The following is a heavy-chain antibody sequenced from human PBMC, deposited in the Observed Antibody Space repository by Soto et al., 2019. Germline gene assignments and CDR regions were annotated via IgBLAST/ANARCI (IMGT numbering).Heavy chain of an antibody. CDR1: GFTFSSYA. CDR2: ISGSGGST. V-gene: IGHV3-23*01. Sequence: EVQLLESGGGLVQPGGSLRLSCVASGFTFSSYAMSWVRQAPGKGLEWVSAISGSGGSTYYADSVKGRFTISRDNSKNTLYLQMNSLRAEDTAVYYCAKDHYYGSGSPTSDYWGQGTLVTVSS. CDR3: AKDHYYGSGSPTSDY. J-gene: IGHJ4*02. D-gene: IGHD3-10*01.